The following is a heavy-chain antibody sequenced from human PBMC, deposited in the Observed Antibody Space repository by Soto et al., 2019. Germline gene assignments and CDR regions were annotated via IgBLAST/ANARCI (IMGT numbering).Heavy chain of an antibody. Sequence: EVQLLESGGGLVQPGGSLRLSCAASGFTFSRYAMGWVRQAPGKGLEWVSVISGSGGIIHYADSVKGRFTITRDNSKNTLYLQMNSMRVEDTAVYNCATQDFRGTTGTTWGQGTLVTVAS. V-gene: IGHV3-23*01. CDR3: ATQDFRGTTGTT. CDR1: GFTFSRYA. D-gene: IGHD1-1*01. J-gene: IGHJ4*02. CDR2: ISGSGGII.